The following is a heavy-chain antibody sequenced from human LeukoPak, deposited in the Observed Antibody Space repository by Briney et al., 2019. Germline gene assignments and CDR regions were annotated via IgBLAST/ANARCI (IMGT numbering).Heavy chain of an antibody. CDR3: ARTAAHRFDY. J-gene: IGHJ4*02. V-gene: IGHV1-46*01. D-gene: IGHD6-13*01. CDR2: INPTGGST. CDR1: GYTFPRYF. Sequence: ASVKVSCKASGYTFPRYFMHWVRQAPGQGLEWMGIINPTGGSTTYAQKFQGRVTMTRDTSTSTVYMELSSLRSDDTAVYYCARTAAHRFDYWGQGTLVTVSS.